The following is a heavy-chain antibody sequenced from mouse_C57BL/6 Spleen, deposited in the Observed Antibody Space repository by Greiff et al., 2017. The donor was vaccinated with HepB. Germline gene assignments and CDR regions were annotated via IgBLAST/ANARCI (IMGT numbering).Heavy chain of an antibody. V-gene: IGHV1-61*01. Sequence: QVQLQQPGAELVRPGSSVKLSCKASGYTFTSYWMDWVKQRPGQGLEWIGNIYPSDSETHYNQKFKDKATLTVDKSSSTAYMQLSSLTSEDSAVYYGASHYYGSTQYYFDYWGQGTTLTVSS. CDR3: ASHYYGSTQYYFDY. D-gene: IGHD1-1*01. J-gene: IGHJ2*01. CDR2: IYPSDSET. CDR1: GYTFTSYW.